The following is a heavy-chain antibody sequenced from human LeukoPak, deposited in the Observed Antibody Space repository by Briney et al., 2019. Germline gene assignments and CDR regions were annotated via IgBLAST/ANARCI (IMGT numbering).Heavy chain of an antibody. V-gene: IGHV1-18*01. Sequence: ASAKVSCKASGYTFTSYDFNWVRQATGQRPEWMGWISAYNGNTNYAQKLQGRVTMTTDTSTSTAYMELRSLRSDDTAVYYCARDEFTIFGVVIIPHYYYGMDVWGQGTTVTVSS. CDR1: GYTFTSYD. D-gene: IGHD3-3*01. CDR3: ARDEFTIFGVVIIPHYYYGMDV. J-gene: IGHJ6*02. CDR2: ISAYNGNT.